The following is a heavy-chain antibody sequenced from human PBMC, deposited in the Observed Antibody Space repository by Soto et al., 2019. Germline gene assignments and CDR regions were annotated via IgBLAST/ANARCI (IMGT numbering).Heavy chain of an antibody. CDR1: GHYISSGGYY. Sequence: QVQLQESGPGLVKPSQTLSLTCTVSGHYISSGGYYWSWIRQHPGKGLEWIGYIYYSGSTYYNPSLKSRVTISVDTSKNPFSLKLSSVTAADTAVYYGAAEVGFGPLFAYWGQGTLVTVSS. D-gene: IGHD3-3*01. J-gene: IGHJ4*02. CDR3: AAEVGFGPLFAY. V-gene: IGHV4-31*03. CDR2: IYYSGST.